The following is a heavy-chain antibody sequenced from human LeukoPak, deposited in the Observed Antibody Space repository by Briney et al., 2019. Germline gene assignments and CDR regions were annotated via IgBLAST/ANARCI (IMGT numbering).Heavy chain of an antibody. CDR1: GGSFSGYY. J-gene: IGHJ5*02. CDR2: INHSGST. Sequence: SETLSLTCAVYGGSFSGYYWSWIRQPPGKGLEWIGEINHSGSTNYNPSLKSRVTISVDTSKNQFSLKLCSVTAADTAVYYCARGLSEQLATPPWGQGTLVTVSS. D-gene: IGHD6-6*01. V-gene: IGHV4-34*01. CDR3: ARGLSEQLATPP.